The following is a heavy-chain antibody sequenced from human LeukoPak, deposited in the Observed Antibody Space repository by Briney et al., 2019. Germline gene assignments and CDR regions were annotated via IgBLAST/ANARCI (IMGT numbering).Heavy chain of an antibody. CDR3: ARGGVSNSWYRTPDY. D-gene: IGHD6-13*01. CDR1: GGTFSSYA. Sequence: ASVKVSCKASGGTFSSYAISWVRQAPGQGLEWMGWISAYNGNTNYAQKLQGRVTMTTDTSTSTAYMELRSLRSDDTAVYYCARGGVSNSWYRTPDYWGQGTLVTVSS. J-gene: IGHJ4*02. CDR2: ISAYNGNT. V-gene: IGHV1-18*01.